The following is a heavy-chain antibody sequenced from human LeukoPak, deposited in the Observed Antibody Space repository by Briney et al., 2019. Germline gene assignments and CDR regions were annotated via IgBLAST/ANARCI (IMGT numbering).Heavy chain of an antibody. CDR1: GFTFSDYH. CDR3: ASRRDGDY. V-gene: IGHV3-11*01. CDR2: ISSCGSTI. D-gene: IGHD5-24*01. J-gene: IGHJ4*02. Sequence: GGSLRLSCAASGFTFSDYHMSWIRQAPGKGLEWVSYISSCGSTIYYADSVKGRFTTSRDNAKNSLYLQMNSLRAEDTAVYYCASRRDGDYWGQGTLVTVSS.